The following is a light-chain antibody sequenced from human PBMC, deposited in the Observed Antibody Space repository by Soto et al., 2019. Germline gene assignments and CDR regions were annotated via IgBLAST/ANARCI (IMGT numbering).Light chain of an antibody. CDR1: SSNFGAGYD. V-gene: IGLV1-40*01. CDR3: PSYDNSLSGYV. CDR2: GDD. J-gene: IGLJ6*01. Sequence: QSVLTQPPSVSGAPGQRVTISCTGSSSNFGAGYDVHWYQQLPGTAPKLLIYGDDNRPSGVPDRFSGSKSGTSASLAIAGLEAEDEADYYCPSYDNSLSGYVFGTGTQVTVL.